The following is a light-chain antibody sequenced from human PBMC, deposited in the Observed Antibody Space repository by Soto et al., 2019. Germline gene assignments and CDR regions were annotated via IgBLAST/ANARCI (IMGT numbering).Light chain of an antibody. Sequence: DVQITHSPSSLSASVIYRVTIPSRTSQSISSYLNGYQQKTGKDPKLLIYAASSLQSGVPSRFSGSGSGTDSTLTISSLQPEDFATYYCQQSYSTPPDTFGQGTRLEIK. CDR3: QQSYSTPPDT. V-gene: IGKV1-39*01. J-gene: IGKJ5*01. CDR1: QSISSY. CDR2: AAS.